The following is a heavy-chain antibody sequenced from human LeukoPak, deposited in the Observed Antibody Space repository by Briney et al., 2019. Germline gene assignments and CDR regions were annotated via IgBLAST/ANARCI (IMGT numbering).Heavy chain of an antibody. CDR1: GFTFDDYA. D-gene: IGHD5-18*01. CDR3: AKDGRIQQTDGPTPVEYYFDY. Sequence: PGGSLRLSCAASGFTFDDYAMHWVRQAPGKGLEWVSLISWDGGSTYYADSVKGRFTISRDNSKNSLYLQMNSLRAEDTALYYCAKDGRIQQTDGPTPVEYYFDYWGQGTLVTVSS. CDR2: ISWDGGST. J-gene: IGHJ4*02. V-gene: IGHV3-43D*03.